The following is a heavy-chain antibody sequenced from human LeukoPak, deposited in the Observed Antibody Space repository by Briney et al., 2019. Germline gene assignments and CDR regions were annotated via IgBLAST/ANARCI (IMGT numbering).Heavy chain of an antibody. Sequence: PSETLSLTCTVSGGSISSTSYYWGWIRQHPGKGLEWIGYIYYSGSTYYNPSLKSRVTISVDTSKNQFSLKLSSVTAADTAVYYCARGSSGWLYWGQGTLVTVSS. CDR1: GGSISSTSYY. D-gene: IGHD6-19*01. CDR2: IYYSGST. CDR3: ARGSSGWLY. V-gene: IGHV4-31*03. J-gene: IGHJ4*02.